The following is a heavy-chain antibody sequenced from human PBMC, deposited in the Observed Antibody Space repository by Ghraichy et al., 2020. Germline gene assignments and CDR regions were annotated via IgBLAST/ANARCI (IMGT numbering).Heavy chain of an antibody. CDR3: ARKGASCGGDCYLDFDL. D-gene: IGHD2-21*02. CDR1: GFTFSSYS. V-gene: IGHV3-48*02. CDR2: IDNGRKRSTI. Sequence: GESLNISCVASGFTFSSYSMNWVRQAPGKGLEWVSYIDNGRKRSTIYYAESVKGRFTISRDNARNSLYLQMNSLRDEDTAVYYCARKGASCGGDCYLDFDLWGRDTLVTVSS. J-gene: IGHJ2*01.